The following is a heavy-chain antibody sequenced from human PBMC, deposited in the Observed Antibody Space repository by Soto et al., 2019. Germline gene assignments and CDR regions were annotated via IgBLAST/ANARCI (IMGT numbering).Heavy chain of an antibody. D-gene: IGHD2-8*01. J-gene: IGHJ3*01. CDR3: AKDHFKGKGVFDGFDV. V-gene: IGHV3-23*01. CDR1: GFTFNIQD. Sequence: EVQLLESAGGLVQPEGSLILSCAAAGFTFNIQDLSCVLQAPGKGLEWGSTVGSSDIYYADSVPGRFTISSDNSKNILSMQMNRLRAGVTSVYYCAKDHFKGKGVFDGFDVWGQGTMVTVSS. CDR2: VGSSDI.